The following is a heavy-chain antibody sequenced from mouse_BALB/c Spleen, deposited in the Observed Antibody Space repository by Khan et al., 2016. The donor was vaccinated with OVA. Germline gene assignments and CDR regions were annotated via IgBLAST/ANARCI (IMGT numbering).Heavy chain of an antibody. V-gene: IGHV3-2*02. D-gene: IGHD1-2*01. CDR3: ARTARIKY. J-gene: IGHJ2*01. Sequence: EVQLVETGPGLVKPSQSLSLTCTVTGYSITSGYGWNWIRQFPGNKLEWMGYISYSGSTNYKPSLKSRISITRDTSKNQFFLQLNSVTTEDTATYYCARTARIKYWCQGTTLTVSS. CDR1: GYSITSGYG. CDR2: ISYSGST.